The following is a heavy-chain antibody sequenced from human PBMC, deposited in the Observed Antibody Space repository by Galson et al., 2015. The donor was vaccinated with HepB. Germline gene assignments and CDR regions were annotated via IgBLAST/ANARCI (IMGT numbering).Heavy chain of an antibody. CDR2: ISSNGGST. D-gene: IGHD1-26*01. J-gene: IGHJ6*02. CDR3: VKAGGVGATSRYYYYGMGV. V-gene: IGHV3-64D*06. Sequence: SLRLSCAASGFTFSSYAMHWVRQAPGKGLEYVSAISSNGGSTYYADSVKGRFTISRDNSKNTLYLQMSSLRAEDTAVYYCVKAGGVGATSRYYYYGMGVWGQGTTVTVSS. CDR1: GFTFSSYA.